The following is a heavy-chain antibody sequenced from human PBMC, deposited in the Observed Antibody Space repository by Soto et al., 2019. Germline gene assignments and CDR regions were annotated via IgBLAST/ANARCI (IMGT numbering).Heavy chain of an antibody. CDR1: GFTFSSYA. CDR2: ISYDGSNK. V-gene: IGHV3-30-3*01. CDR3: ARETSYVVAVAGPFDY. Sequence: QVQLVESGGGVVQPGRSLRLSCAASGFTFSSYAMHWVRQAPGKGLEWVAVISYDGSNKYYADSVKGRFTISRDNSKNTLYLQMNSLRAEDTAVYYCARETSYVVAVAGPFDYWGQGTLVTLSS. D-gene: IGHD6-19*01. J-gene: IGHJ4*02.